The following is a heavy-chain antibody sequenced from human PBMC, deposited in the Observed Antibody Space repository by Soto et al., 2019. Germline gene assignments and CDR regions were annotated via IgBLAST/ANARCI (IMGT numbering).Heavy chain of an antibody. CDR1: GFTFSSFA. Sequence: GGSLRLSCAASGFTFSSFAMSWVRQAPGKGLEWVSGIAASGSTFYADSVKGRFTFSRDNSKNTLYLQMNGLRAEDTAVYYCAKEIAAIGKPFFDYWGHGTLVTVSS. CDR2: IAASGST. V-gene: IGHV3-23*01. D-gene: IGHD6-13*01. CDR3: AKEIAAIGKPFFDY. J-gene: IGHJ4*01.